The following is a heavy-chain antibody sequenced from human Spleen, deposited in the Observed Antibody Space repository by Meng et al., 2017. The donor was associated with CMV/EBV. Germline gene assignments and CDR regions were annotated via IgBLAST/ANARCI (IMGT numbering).Heavy chain of an antibody. D-gene: IGHD5-24*01. Sequence: SGYTFTGYYMHWARQAPGQGLEWMGWINPNSGGTNYAQKFQGRVTMTRDTSISTAYMELSRLRSDDTAVYYCAREAGDGYDYVVFPHWGQGTLVTVSS. J-gene: IGHJ4*02. CDR3: AREAGDGYDYVVFPH. CDR1: GYTFTGYY. CDR2: INPNSGGT. V-gene: IGHV1-2*02.